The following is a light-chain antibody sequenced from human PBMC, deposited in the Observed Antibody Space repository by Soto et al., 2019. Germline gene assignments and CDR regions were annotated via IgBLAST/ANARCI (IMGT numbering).Light chain of an antibody. V-gene: IGKV3-20*01. CDR1: QSVSSSY. CDR2: GAS. CDR3: WKYCSSPGST. Sequence: EIVLTQSPDTLSLSPGERATLSCRASQSVSSSYLAWYQQKPGQAPRLLIYGASNRATGIPDRFSGGGSGTDFILTISRRVHEEVAVDYCWKYCSSPGSTFGQGTRLDI. J-gene: IGKJ5*01.